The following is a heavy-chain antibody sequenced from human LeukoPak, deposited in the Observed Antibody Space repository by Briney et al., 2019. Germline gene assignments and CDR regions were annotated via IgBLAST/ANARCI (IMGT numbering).Heavy chain of an antibody. D-gene: IGHD3-22*01. CDR2: INTNTGNP. CDR3: ARMPYYYDSSGSPSDY. V-gene: IGHV7-4-1*02. CDR1: GYTFTSYA. Sequence: ASVKVSCKASGYTFTSYAMNWVRQAPGQGLEWMGWINTNTGNPTYAQGFTGRFVFSLDTSVSTAYLQISSLKAEDTAVYYCARMPYYYDSSGSPSDYWGQGTLVTVSS. J-gene: IGHJ4*02.